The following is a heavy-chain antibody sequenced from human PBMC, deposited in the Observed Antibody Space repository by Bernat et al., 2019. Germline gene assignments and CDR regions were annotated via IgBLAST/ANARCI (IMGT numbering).Heavy chain of an antibody. J-gene: IGHJ4*02. CDR3: TTGATH. D-gene: IGHD2-15*01. Sequence: EAQLVESGGGLVKPGGSLRLSCAASGFTFSEAWMYWVRQAPGKGLEWVARVKSKIDGGTIDYAAPVKGRFTISRDELRSTRYLQMNSLKTEDTAVYYCTTGATHWGQGTLVTVSS. V-gene: IGHV3-15*01. CDR1: GFTFSEAW. CDR2: VKSKIDGGTI.